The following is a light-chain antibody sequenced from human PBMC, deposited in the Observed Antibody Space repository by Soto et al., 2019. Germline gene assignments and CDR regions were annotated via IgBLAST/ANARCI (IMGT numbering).Light chain of an antibody. V-gene: IGLV2-11*01. Sequence: QSALTQPRSVSGSPGQSVTISCTGTSSDVGGYNYVSWYQHHPGKAPKLMIYDVRKRPSGVPDRFYASKSDNTASLTISGLQSGDEADYYCCSYAGSYVVVGGGTKVTVL. CDR1: SSDVGGYNY. CDR2: DVR. J-gene: IGLJ2*01. CDR3: CSYAGSYVV.